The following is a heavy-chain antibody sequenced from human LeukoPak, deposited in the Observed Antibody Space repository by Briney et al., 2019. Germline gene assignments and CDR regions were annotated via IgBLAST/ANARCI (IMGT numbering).Heavy chain of an antibody. D-gene: IGHD3-16*01. CDR1: GFTVSSNH. CDR2: INSDGSST. J-gene: IGHJ4*02. V-gene: IGHV3-74*01. Sequence: GGSLRLSCAASGFTVSSNHMSWVRQAPGKGLVWVSRINSDGSSTSYADSVKGRFTISRDNAKNTLYLQMNSLRAEDTAVYYCAGGGPHYDYFDYWGQGTLVTVSS. CDR3: AGGGPHYDYFDY.